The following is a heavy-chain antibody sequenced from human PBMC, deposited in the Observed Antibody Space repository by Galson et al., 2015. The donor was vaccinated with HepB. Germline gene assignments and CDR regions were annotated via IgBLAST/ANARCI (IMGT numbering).Heavy chain of an antibody. D-gene: IGHD6-19*01. CDR2: MYPGDSDT. CDR1: GYSFTNYW. J-gene: IGHJ3*02. CDR3: ASLILYSSGRRDAFDI. Sequence: QSGAEVKKPGESLKISCTGSGYSFTNYWIGWVRQMPGKGLEWMGIMYPGDSDTNYSPSFQGHVTISADKSISTAYLQWSSLKASDTAMYYCASLILYSSGRRDAFDIWGQGTMVTVSS. V-gene: IGHV5-51*01.